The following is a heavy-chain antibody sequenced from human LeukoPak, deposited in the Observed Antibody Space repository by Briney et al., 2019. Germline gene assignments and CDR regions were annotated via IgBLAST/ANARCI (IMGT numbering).Heavy chain of an antibody. J-gene: IGHJ6*02. CDR2: ISYDGANK. D-gene: IGHD6-13*01. CDR3: PKDSSTSNYYYGLDI. CDR1: GFPLRSYG. Sequence: PGGSLRLSCTASGFPLRSYGMHWVRQAPGKGLEWVSYISYDGANKYYADSVKGRFTISRDNSKNTLFLQMNSLGGDDTGMYFCPKDSSTSNYYYGLDIWGQGTTVTVSS. V-gene: IGHV3-30*18.